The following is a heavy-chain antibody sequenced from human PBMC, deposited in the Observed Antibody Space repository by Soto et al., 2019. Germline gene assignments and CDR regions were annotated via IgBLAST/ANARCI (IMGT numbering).Heavy chain of an antibody. J-gene: IGHJ4*02. CDR2: MTSSNSDI. D-gene: IGHD3-16*01. CDR3: ARGWGYFDS. V-gene: IGHV3-21*01. Sequence: EVQVVESGGGLVKPGGSLRLSCEASGFTFSTYTMNWVRQAPGKGLEWVSSMTSSNSDIYYADSVKGRFTISRDNARNSLYQQMNSLRAEDTAVYYCARGWGYFDSWGQRTAVTVSS. CDR1: GFTFSTYT.